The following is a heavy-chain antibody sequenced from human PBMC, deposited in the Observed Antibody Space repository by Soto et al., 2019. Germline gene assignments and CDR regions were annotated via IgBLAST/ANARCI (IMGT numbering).Heavy chain of an antibody. CDR1: GGSFSGYY. D-gene: IGHD3-9*01. J-gene: IGHJ4*02. V-gene: IGHV4-34*01. CDR2: INHSGST. CDR3: ARGQRYFDWLLWAFDY. Sequence: SETLSLTCAVYGGSFSGYYWSWIRQPPGKGLEWIGEINHSGSTNYNPSLKSRVTISVDTSKNQFSLKLSSVTAADTAVYYCARGQRYFDWLLWAFDYWGQGTLVTVSS.